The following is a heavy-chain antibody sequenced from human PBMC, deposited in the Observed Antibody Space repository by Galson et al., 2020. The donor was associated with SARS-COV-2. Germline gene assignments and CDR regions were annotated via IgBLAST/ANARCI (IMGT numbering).Heavy chain of an antibody. Sequence: GESLKISCAASGFIFSNYAMSWVRQAPGKGLEWVSAITGSGGTTYYSDSVKGRFAISRDNSESTLYLQMNNLRAEDTALYYCRNYGDSGGSWGQGTLVTGSS. D-gene: IGHD4-17*01. CDR3: RNYGDSGGS. J-gene: IGHJ5*02. V-gene: IGHV3-23*01. CDR1: GFIFSNYA. CDR2: ITGSGGTT.